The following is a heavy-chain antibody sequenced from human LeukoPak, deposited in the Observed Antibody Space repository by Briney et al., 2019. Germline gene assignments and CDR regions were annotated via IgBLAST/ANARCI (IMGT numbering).Heavy chain of an antibody. J-gene: IGHJ4*02. CDR2: ISAYNGNT. CDR3: VKKIRGPSHPLDF. D-gene: IGHD5-12*01. Sequence: ASVKVSCKASGYTFTSYGISWVRQAPGQGLEWMGWISAYNGNTNYAQKLQGRVTMTIDTSTSTAYMELRSLRSDDTAVYYCVKKIRGPSHPLDFWGQGTLVTVSS. CDR1: GYTFTSYG. V-gene: IGHV1-18*01.